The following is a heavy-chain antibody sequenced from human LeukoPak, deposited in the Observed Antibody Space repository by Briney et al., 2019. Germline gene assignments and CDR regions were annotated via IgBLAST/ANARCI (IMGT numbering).Heavy chain of an antibody. CDR3: ARVGCRGGSCSSRGDYYYGMDV. D-gene: IGHD2-15*01. Sequence: PGGSLRLSCVASGFTTRSYGMHWVRQAPGKGLEWVAVIWYDGSNKYYADSVKGRFTISRDNAKNALFLQMNSLRAEDTAVYYCARVGCRGGSCSSRGDYYYGMDVWGQGTTVTVSS. CDR2: IWYDGSNK. CDR1: GFTTRSYG. V-gene: IGHV3-33*01. J-gene: IGHJ6*02.